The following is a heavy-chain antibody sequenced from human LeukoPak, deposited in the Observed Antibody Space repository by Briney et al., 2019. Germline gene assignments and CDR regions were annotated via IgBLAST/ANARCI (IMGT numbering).Heavy chain of an antibody. CDR1: GGSISNSNL. J-gene: IGHJ4*02. Sequence: PSGTLSLTCAVFGGSISNSNLWSWVRQPPGKGLEWIGEVSHRGDTNYNPSLKSRVTISIDKSKNQFSLRLTSVTAADTAVYYCTRGGLTFGGNWGQGILVTVSS. CDR2: VSHRGDT. CDR3: TRGGLTFGGN. D-gene: IGHD3-10*01. V-gene: IGHV4-4*02.